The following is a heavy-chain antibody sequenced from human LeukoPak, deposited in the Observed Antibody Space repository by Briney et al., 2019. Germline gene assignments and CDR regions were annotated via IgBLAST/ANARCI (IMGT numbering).Heavy chain of an antibody. CDR2: IYPGDSDT. V-gene: IGHV5-51*01. Sequence: GESLKISCKGSGYSFTSYWIGWVRQMPGKGLEWMGIIYPGDSDTRYSPSFQGQVTISADKSISTAYLQWSSLKASDTAMYYCASLYCSSTSCPLGGFDYWGQGTLVIVSS. CDR3: ASLYCSSTSCPLGGFDY. D-gene: IGHD2-2*01. CDR1: GYSFTSYW. J-gene: IGHJ4*02.